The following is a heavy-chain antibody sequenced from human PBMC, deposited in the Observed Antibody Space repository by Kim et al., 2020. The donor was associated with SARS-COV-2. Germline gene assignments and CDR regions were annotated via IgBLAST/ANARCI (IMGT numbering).Heavy chain of an antibody. CDR2: INHSGST. CDR1: GGSFSGYY. D-gene: IGHD5-18*01. V-gene: IGHV4-34*01. CDR3: ARAERGYSYGYYYYYYMDV. Sequence: SETLSLTCAVYGGSFSGYYWSWIRQPPGKGLEWIGEINHSGSTNYNPSLKSRVTISVDTSKNQFSLKLSSVTAADTAVYYCARAERGYSYGYYYYYYMDV. J-gene: IGHJ6*03.